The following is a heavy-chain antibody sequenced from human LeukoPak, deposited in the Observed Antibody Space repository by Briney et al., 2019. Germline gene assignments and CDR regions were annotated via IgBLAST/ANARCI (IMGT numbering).Heavy chain of an antibody. CDR2: IIPIFGTA. Sequence: SVTVSCKASGGTFSSYAISWVRQAPGQGLEWMGGIIPIFGTANYAQKFQGRVTITADESTSTAYMELSSLRSEDTAVYYCAREGSRTLIAVARKGAFDIWGQGTMVTVSS. J-gene: IGHJ3*02. CDR1: GGTFSSYA. D-gene: IGHD6-19*01. CDR3: AREGSRTLIAVARKGAFDI. V-gene: IGHV1-69*01.